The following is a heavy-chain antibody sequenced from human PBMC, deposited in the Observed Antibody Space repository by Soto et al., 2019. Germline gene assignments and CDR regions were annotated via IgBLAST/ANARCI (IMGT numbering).Heavy chain of an antibody. V-gene: IGHV3-30*18. D-gene: IGHD6-19*01. CDR3: AKDPGRVAGTYYYYYGMDV. J-gene: IGHJ6*02. CDR1: GFTFSSYG. Sequence: QVQLVESGGGVVQPGRSLRLSCAASGFTFSSYGMHWVRQAPGKGLEWVAVISYDGSNKYYADSVKGRFTISRDNSKNTLYLQMNSLRVEHTAVYYCAKDPGRVAGTYYYYYGMDVWGQGTTVTVSS. CDR2: ISYDGSNK.